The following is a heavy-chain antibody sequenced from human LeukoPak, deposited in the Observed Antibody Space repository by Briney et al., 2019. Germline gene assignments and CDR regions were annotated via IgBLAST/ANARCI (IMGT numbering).Heavy chain of an antibody. Sequence: GGSLRLSCAASGFTFSSYSMNWVRQAAGKGLEWVSYISSSSSTIYYADSVKGRFTISRDNAKNSLYLQMNSLRAEDTAVYYYARETVATVVWGQGTTVTVSS. CDR2: ISSSSSTI. J-gene: IGHJ6*02. D-gene: IGHD5-12*01. V-gene: IGHV3-48*01. CDR3: ARETVATVV. CDR1: GFTFSSYS.